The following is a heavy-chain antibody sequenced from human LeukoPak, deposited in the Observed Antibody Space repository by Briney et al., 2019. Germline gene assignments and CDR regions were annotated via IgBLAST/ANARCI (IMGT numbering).Heavy chain of an antibody. CDR1: GYTFTSYY. CDR3: ARGLYSPMVATRLFDY. CDR2: INPSGGST. V-gene: IGHV1-46*01. D-gene: IGHD5-12*01. J-gene: IGHJ4*02. Sequence: ASVKVSCKASGYTFTSYYMHWVRQAPGQGLEWMGIINPSGGSTSYAQKFQGRVTMTRDMSTSTVYMELSSLRSEDTAVYYCARGLYSPMVATRLFDYWAREPWSPSPQ.